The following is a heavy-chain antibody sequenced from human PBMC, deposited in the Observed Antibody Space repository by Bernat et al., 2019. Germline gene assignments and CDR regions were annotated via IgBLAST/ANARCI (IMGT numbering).Heavy chain of an antibody. CDR1: GFTFSSYW. CDR2: IKQDGSEK. Sequence: EVQLVESGGGLVQPGGSLRLSCAASGFTFSSYWMSWVRQAPGKGLEWVANIKQDGSEKYYVDSVKGRFTISRDNAKNSLYLQMNSLRAEDTAMYYCARERAAFGQLFGYWGQGTLVTVSS. D-gene: IGHD1-1*01. CDR3: ARERAAFGQLFGY. J-gene: IGHJ4*02. V-gene: IGHV3-7*03.